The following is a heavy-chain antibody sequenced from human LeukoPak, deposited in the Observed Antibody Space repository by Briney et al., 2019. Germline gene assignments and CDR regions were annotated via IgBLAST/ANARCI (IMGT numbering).Heavy chain of an antibody. D-gene: IGHD3-22*01. CDR2: IYHSGST. CDR3: AGPVGYYDSQGAFDI. Sequence: SETLSLTCTVSGGSISSSSYYWGWIRQPPGKGLEWIGSIYHSGSTYYNPSLKSRVTISVDTSKNQFSLKLSSVTAADTAVYYCAGPVGYYDSQGAFDIWGQGTMVTVSS. V-gene: IGHV4-39*07. CDR1: GGSISSSSYY. J-gene: IGHJ3*02.